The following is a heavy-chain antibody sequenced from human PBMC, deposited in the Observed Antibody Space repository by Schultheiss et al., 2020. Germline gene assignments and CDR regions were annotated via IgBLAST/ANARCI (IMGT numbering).Heavy chain of an antibody. V-gene: IGHV3-43D*03. CDR2: ISWDGGST. CDR1: GFTFDDYA. CDR3: AKDMSGGSGSYYKGYFQH. J-gene: IGHJ1*01. D-gene: IGHD3-10*01. Sequence: GGSLRLSCAASGFTFDDYAMHWVRQAPGKGLEWVSLISWDGGSTYYADSVKGRFTISRDNSKNSLYLQMNSLRAEDTALYYCAKDMSGGSGSYYKGYFQHWGQGTLVTVSS.